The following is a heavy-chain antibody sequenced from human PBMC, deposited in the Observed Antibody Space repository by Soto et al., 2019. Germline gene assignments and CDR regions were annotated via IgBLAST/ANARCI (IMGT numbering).Heavy chain of an antibody. J-gene: IGHJ6*02. Sequence: GGSLRLSCAASGFTFSSYSMNWVRQAPGKGLEWVSYISSSSSTIYYADSVKGRFTISRDNAKNSLYLQMNSLRDEDTAVYYCARDTRDYYDSSGYFRVWGQGTTVTVSS. CDR2: ISSSSSTI. V-gene: IGHV3-48*02. D-gene: IGHD3-22*01. CDR1: GFTFSSYS. CDR3: ARDTRDYYDSSGYFRV.